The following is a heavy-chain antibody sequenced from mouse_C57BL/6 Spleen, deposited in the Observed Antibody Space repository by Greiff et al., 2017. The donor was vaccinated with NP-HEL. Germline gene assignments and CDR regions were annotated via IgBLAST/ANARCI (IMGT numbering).Heavy chain of an antibody. J-gene: IGHJ2*01. CDR2: IDPETGGT. CDR3: TSSHYYGSSYSY. V-gene: IGHV1-15*01. Sequence: VQLQQSGAELVRPGASVTLSCKASGYTFTDYEMHWVKQTPVHGLEWIGAIDPETGGTAYNQKFKGKAILTADKSSSTAYMELRSLTSEDSAVYYCTSSHYYGSSYSYWGQGTTLTVSS. D-gene: IGHD1-1*01. CDR1: GYTFTDYE.